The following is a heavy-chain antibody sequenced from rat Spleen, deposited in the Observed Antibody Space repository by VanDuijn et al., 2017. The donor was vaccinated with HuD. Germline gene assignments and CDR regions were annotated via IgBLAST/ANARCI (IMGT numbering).Heavy chain of an antibody. CDR1: GFTFNNYW. CDR2: ISNTGGST. CDR3: ARQRGSPDY. Sequence: EVQLVESGGGLVQPGRSLKLSCVTSGFTFNNYWMTWIRQAPGKGLEWIASISNTGGSTYYRDSVKGRFTISRDNAKSTLYLQMDSLRSEDTATYYCARQRGSPDYWGQGVMVTVSS. D-gene: IGHD1-11*01. J-gene: IGHJ2*01. V-gene: IGHV5-31*01.